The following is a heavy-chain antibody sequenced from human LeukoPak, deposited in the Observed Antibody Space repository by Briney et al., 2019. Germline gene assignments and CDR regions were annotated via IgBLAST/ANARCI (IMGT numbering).Heavy chain of an antibody. J-gene: IGHJ4*02. D-gene: IGHD6-19*01. CDR2: INPNSGGT. CDR3: ARARRGIAVAGTLY. CDR1: GYTFTGYY. V-gene: IGHV1-2*02. Sequence: PSVNVSCKASGYTFTGYYMHWVRQAPGHGLEWMGWINPNSGGTNYAQKFQGRVTMTKHTSHSTAYMELSRLRSDDTAVYYCARARRGIAVAGTLYWGQGTLVTVSS.